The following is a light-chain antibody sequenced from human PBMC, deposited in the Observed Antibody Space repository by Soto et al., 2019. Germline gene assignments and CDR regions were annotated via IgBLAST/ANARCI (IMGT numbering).Light chain of an antibody. V-gene: IGKV3D-15*01. CDR3: QHYNNWHPGT. CDR1: QSVYIN. J-gene: IGKJ1*01. CDR2: GAS. Sequence: EIVMTQSPATLSVSPGERATLSCRASQSVYINLAWFQQKPGQAPRLLMYGASSRAGGIPARSSGSGSGTGFTITISNLQTEDIAVYYCQHYNNWHPGTFGQGAKVEI.